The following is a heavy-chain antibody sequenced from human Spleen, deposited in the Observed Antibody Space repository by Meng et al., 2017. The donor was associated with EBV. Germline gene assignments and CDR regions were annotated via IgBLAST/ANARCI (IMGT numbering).Heavy chain of an antibody. CDR1: GASVTSVHFS. CDR3: ARDVRPLGDLGL. D-gene: IGHD3-16*01. J-gene: IGHJ4*02. CDR2: IDHSGST. V-gene: IGHV4-61*01. Sequence: VQSPESGPGLGSPSETLARICTVRGASVTSVHFSWTWIRQPPEKGLEWVGSIDHSGSTDYNPSLKSRVTISVDTSNNQISLDLNSVTAADTAVYFCARDVRPLGDLGLWGQGTLVTVSS.